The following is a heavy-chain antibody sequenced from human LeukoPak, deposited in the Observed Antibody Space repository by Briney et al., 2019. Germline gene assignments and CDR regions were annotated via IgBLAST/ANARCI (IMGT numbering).Heavy chain of an antibody. J-gene: IGHJ4*02. CDR3: ARLRRNSDRSGYYYYYDY. CDR2: ISVGSNYI. V-gene: IGHV3-21*01. D-gene: IGHD3-22*01. CDR1: GYTFSSYS. Sequence: GGSLRLSCAASGYTFSSYSINWVRQAPGKGLEWVSSISVGSNYIYYADSVRGRFSISRDDARNSLYLQMDSLRGDDTAVYYCARLRRNSDRSGYYYYYDYWGQGTLVTVSS.